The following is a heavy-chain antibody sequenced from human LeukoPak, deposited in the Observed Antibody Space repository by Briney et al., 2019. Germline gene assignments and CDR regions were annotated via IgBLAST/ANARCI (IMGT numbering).Heavy chain of an antibody. CDR1: GFTFSSYA. CDR2: ISGSGGTT. D-gene: IGHD3-22*01. V-gene: IGHV3-23*01. J-gene: IGHJ3*02. Sequence: GGSLRLSCAASGFTFSSYAMSWVRQAPGKGLEWVSAISGSGGTTYYADSVKGRFTISRDNSKNTLYLQMNSLRAEDTAVYYCAKDTSYYDSSGLRDAFDIWGQGTMVTVSS. CDR3: AKDTSYYDSSGLRDAFDI.